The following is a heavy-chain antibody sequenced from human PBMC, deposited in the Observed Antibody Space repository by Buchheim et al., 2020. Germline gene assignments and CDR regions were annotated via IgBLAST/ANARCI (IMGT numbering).Heavy chain of an antibody. D-gene: IGHD2-15*01. CDR1: GFTFSSYA. CDR2: ISYDGSNK. Sequence: QVQLVESGGGVVQPGRSLRLSCAASGFTFSSYAMHWVRQAPGKGLEWVAVISYDGSNKYYADSVKGRFTIPRDNSKNTLYLQMNSLRAEDTAVYYCARDSKDIVVVVAATSNYYYGMDVWGQGTT. J-gene: IGHJ6*02. V-gene: IGHV3-30*04. CDR3: ARDSKDIVVVVAATSNYYYGMDV.